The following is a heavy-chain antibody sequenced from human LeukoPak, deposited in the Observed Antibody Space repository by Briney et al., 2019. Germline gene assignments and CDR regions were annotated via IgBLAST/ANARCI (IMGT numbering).Heavy chain of an antibody. CDR2: ISGSGGST. CDR1: GFTFSSYA. J-gene: IGHJ4*02. D-gene: IGHD3-16*02. V-gene: IGHV3-23*01. Sequence: PGGSLRLSCAASGFTFSSYAMSWVRQAPGKGLEWVSAISGSGGSTYYADSVKGRFTISRDNSKNSLYLQMNSLRVEDTAVYYCARAVDDYVWGSYRPPGYWGQGTLVTVSS. CDR3: ARAVDDYVWGSYRPPGY.